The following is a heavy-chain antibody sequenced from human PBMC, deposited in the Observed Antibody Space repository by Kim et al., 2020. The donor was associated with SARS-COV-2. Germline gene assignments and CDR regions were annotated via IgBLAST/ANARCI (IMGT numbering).Heavy chain of an antibody. CDR3: AKDGKGYCSGGSCYSAF. V-gene: IGHV3-23*01. D-gene: IGHD2-15*01. CDR1: GFTFSSYA. Sequence: GGSLRLSCAASGFTFSSYAMSWVRQAPGKGLEWVSAISGSGGSTYYADSGKGRFTISRDNSKNTLYLQMNSLRAEDTAVYYCAKDGKGYCSGGSCYSAFWGQGTLVTVSS. J-gene: IGHJ4*02. CDR2: ISGSGGST.